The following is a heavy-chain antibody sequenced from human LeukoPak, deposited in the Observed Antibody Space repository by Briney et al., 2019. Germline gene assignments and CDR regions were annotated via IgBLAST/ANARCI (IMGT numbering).Heavy chain of an antibody. CDR1: GYSISSGYY. J-gene: IGHJ6*03. Sequence: SETLSLTCAVSGYSISSGYYWGWIRQPPGKGLEWIGSIYHSASTYYNPSLTSRVTISVDTSRNQFYLKLSSVTAADTAVYYCASAKYNWNYVDYYYYYMDVWGKGTTVTVSS. D-gene: IGHD1-7*01. CDR2: IYHSAST. V-gene: IGHV4-38-2*01. CDR3: ASAKYNWNYVDYYYYYMDV.